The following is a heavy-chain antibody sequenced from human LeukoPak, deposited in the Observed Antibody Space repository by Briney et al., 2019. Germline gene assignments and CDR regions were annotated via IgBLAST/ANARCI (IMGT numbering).Heavy chain of an antibody. D-gene: IGHD3-10*01. V-gene: IGHV3-21*04. J-gene: IGHJ4*02. CDR1: GFTFSSYS. Sequence: PGGSLRLSCAASGFTFSSYSMNWVRQAPGKGLEWVSSISSSSSYIYYADSVKGRFTISRDNAKNSLYLQMNSLRAEDTALYYCAKAPQRYYYGSGTDFDYWGQGTLVTVSS. CDR2: ISSSSSYI. CDR3: AKAPQRYYYGSGTDFDY.